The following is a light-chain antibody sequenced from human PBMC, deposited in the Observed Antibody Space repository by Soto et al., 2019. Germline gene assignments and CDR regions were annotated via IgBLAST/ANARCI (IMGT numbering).Light chain of an antibody. CDR3: QQHGSSPYT. J-gene: IGKJ2*01. CDR2: TTS. CDR1: QSVSSSH. V-gene: IGKV3-20*01. Sequence: EIVLTQSPGTLSLSPGERATLSCRASQSVSSSHLAWYQQKPGQAPRLLMYTTSTRATGIPDRFSGSGSGTDFTLTISRLEPEDFAVYYCQQHGSSPYTFGQGTKLEIK.